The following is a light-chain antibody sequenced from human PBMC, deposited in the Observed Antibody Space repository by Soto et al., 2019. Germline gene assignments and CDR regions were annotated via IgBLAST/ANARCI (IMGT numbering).Light chain of an antibody. V-gene: IGLV2-14*01. CDR1: SSDVGGYNY. J-gene: IGLJ2*01. CDR3: SSYTSSSTLL. Sequence: QSALTQPASVSGSPGQSITISCTGTSSDVGGYNYVSWYQQHPGTAPKLMIYDVSNRPSGVSNRFSGSKSGNTASLTISGLQAEDEADYSCSSYTSSSTLLFGGGTKLTVL. CDR2: DVS.